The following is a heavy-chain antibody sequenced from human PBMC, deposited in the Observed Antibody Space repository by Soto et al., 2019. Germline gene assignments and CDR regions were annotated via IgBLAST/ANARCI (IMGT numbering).Heavy chain of an antibody. CDR1: GFTFSNYP. V-gene: IGHV3-23*01. Sequence: EVQVSESGGGLVQPGGSLRLSCATSGFTFSNYPMNWVRQAPGKGLEWVSGISAGGDRTYYADSVKGRFTIFRDNSKNSVSLRMNSLRIEDTAVYYCASRVWGQGTLVTVSS. CDR2: ISAGGDRT. D-gene: IGHD3-10*01. CDR3: ASRV. J-gene: IGHJ4*02.